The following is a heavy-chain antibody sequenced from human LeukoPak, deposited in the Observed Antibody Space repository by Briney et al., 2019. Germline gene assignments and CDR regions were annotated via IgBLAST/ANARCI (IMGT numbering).Heavy chain of an antibody. Sequence: SETLSLLRSLSTLSRRSGNLRGPVRQPPGEGLESNGEVHKGGRTNYNPSLTTRVTISIDASNNNLSLELTSVTAADTAVYYCARGILGAPSPWAYWGQGTRVTVSS. CDR1: TLSRRSGNL. J-gene: IGHJ4*02. D-gene: IGHD1-26*01. V-gene: IGHV4-4*02. CDR2: VHKGGRT. CDR3: ARGILGAPSPWAY.